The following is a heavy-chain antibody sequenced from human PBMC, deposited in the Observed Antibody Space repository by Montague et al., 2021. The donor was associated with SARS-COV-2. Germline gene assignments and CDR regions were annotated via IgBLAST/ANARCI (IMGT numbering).Heavy chain of an antibody. D-gene: IGHD6-25*01. V-gene: IGHV4-31*03. CDR2: IYSSGST. J-gene: IGHJ2*01. CDR1: GGSVTSTTYY. CDR3: AKGSGYP. Sequence: TLSLTCTVSGGSVTSTTYYWSWFRQRPGRGLEWVGFIYSSGSTAYSLSLENRLTMSIDTSKNQFSLRLTPATAADTAVYYCAKGSGYPWGRGTRVAVSS.